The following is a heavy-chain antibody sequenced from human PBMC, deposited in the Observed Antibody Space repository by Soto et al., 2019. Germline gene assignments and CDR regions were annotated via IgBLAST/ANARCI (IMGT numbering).Heavy chain of an antibody. CDR3: ARDPRSARDYFYYAMDV. J-gene: IGHJ6*02. CDR2: IYYSGST. V-gene: IGHV4-59*01. Sequence: SETLSLTCTVSGGSITSYYWNWIRQPPGKGLEWIGYIYYSGSTNYNPSLKSRVTISLDTSKNQFSLKLSSVTAADTAVYYCARDPRSARDYFYYAMDVWGQGTTVTVSS. D-gene: IGHD1-26*01. CDR1: GGSITSYY.